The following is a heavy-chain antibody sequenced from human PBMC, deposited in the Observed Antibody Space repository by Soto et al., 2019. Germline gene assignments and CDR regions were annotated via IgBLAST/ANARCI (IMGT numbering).Heavy chain of an antibody. Sequence: SETLSLTCTVSGGSISSYYWSWIRQPPGKGLEWIGYIYYSGSTNYNPSLKSRVTISVDTSKNQFSLKLSSVTAADTAVYYCARVLLRIIGDGVPYYYYMGVWGQGTTVTVSS. V-gene: IGHV4-59*01. CDR2: IYYSGST. D-gene: IGHD2-8*01. J-gene: IGHJ6*03. CDR1: GGSISSYY. CDR3: ARVLLRIIGDGVPYYYYMGV.